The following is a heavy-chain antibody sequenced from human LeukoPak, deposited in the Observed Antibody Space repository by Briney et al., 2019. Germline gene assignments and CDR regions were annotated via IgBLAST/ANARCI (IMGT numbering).Heavy chain of an antibody. CDR3: ARFFSLNWFGP. CDR1: GDSISTSSSY. J-gene: IGHJ5*02. Sequence: PSETLSLTCAVSGDSISTSSSYWSWIRRPPGKGLEWLGRIYSTGSTYYSPSLKSRLTLSIDTSKNQFSLKMHSVTAADTAIYYCARFFSLNWFGPWGQGTLVTVSS. CDR2: IYSTGST. D-gene: IGHD3-3*01. V-gene: IGHV4-39*07.